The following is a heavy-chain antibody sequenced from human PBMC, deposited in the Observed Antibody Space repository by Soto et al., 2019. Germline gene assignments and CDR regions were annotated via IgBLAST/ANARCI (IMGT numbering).Heavy chain of an antibody. D-gene: IGHD3-10*01. CDR1: GYTFTSYY. CDR2: ISADNGHT. Sequence: GPPVKVSCKASGYTFTSYYMHWVRQAPGEGLEWMGWISADNGHTNYAQKFQGRVTMTKDTSTRTAYMDLRSLRSDDTAVYYCATVYGSGSYFVDYYGMDVWGQGTTVTVSS. V-gene: IGHV1-18*04. J-gene: IGHJ6*02. CDR3: ATVYGSGSYFVDYYGMDV.